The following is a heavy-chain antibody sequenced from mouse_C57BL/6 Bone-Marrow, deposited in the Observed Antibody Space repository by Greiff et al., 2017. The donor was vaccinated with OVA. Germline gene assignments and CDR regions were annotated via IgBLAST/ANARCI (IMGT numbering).Heavy chain of an antibody. CDR1: GYTFTDYE. V-gene: IGHV1-15*01. CDR3: TNYGSSSYCYFDV. J-gene: IGHJ1*03. Sequence: VQLQQSGAELVRPGASVTLSCKASGYTFTDYEMHWVKQTPVHGLEWIGAIDPETGGTAYNQKFKGKAILTADKSSSTAYMELRSLTSEDSAVYYCTNYGSSSYCYFDVWGTGTTVTVSS. D-gene: IGHD1-1*01. CDR2: IDPETGGT.